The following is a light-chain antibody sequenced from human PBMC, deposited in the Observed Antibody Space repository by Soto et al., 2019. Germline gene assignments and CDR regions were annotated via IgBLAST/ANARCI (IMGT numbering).Light chain of an antibody. V-gene: IGKV1-39*01. J-gene: IGKJ1*01. CDR3: QQTYAFPWT. CDR1: QNIYRY. CDR2: SAS. Sequence: DIQMTQSPSSLSASVGDRVNITCRASQNIYRYISWFQQKPGKAPDLLNKSASSLPGGVPSRFSSTKFGTDFTRTISDLQPQDSATYFSQQTYAFPWTFGQRTQVEVK.